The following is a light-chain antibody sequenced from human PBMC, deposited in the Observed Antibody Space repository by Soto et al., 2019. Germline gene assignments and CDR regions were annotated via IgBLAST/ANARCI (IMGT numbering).Light chain of an antibody. V-gene: IGKV1-12*01. CDR3: QQANTFPRT. CDR1: QDVSSW. J-gene: IGKJ4*01. Sequence: DIQMTQSPSSVSASVGDRVTITCRASQDVSSWLVWYQQKPGQAPKLLIYAASNLQSGVPSRFSGSGSGTDFTLTISSLQPEDSATYFCQQANTFPRTFGGGTKVDIK. CDR2: AAS.